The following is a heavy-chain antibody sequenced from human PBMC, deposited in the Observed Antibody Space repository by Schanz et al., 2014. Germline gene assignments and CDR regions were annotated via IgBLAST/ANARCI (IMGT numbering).Heavy chain of an antibody. V-gene: IGHV3-33*08. CDR2: MWNDGIKT. CDR3: ARDPNTSAWLPYFDT. CDR1: GFTFSNTW. Sequence: VQLVESGGGLVKPGGSLRLSCAASGFTFSNTWMNWVRQAPGKGLEWVAVMWNDGIKTHYADSGKGRFTISRDNSKNTVYLQMNSLRTDDTAMYYCARDPNTSAWLPYFDTWGQGTLVTVSS. D-gene: IGHD6-19*01. J-gene: IGHJ4*02.